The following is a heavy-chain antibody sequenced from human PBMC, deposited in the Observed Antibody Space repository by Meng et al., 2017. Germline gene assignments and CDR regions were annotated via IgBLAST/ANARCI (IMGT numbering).Heavy chain of an antibody. D-gene: IGHD4-11*01. V-gene: IGHV1-69*01. J-gene: IGHJ4*02. CDR2: IIPIFGTA. Sequence: QVQLVEVWAKVMELGAAVQVPCKDSGGTFRSYALSWVRQAPGQGREWMGGIIPIFGTANYAQKFQGRVTITADESTSTAYMELSSLRSEDTAVYYCARDDYSNYLPFDYWGQGTLVTVSS. CDR3: ARDDYSNYLPFDY. CDR1: GGTFRSYA.